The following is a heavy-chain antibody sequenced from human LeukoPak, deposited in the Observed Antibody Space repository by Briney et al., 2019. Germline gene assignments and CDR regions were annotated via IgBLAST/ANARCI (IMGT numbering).Heavy chain of an antibody. CDR2: ISHTGST. CDR3: ASSSLVVVVTYGFDI. Sequence: SETLSLTCTVSNGPITSTKWWSWPRQSPGKGLEWIGEISHTGSTNYNPSFNSRVTMSVDKSKNQFSLNLKSVTAADTALYYCASSSLVVVVTYGFDIWGRGTAATVSS. V-gene: IGHV4-4*02. J-gene: IGHJ3*02. D-gene: IGHD2-21*01. CDR1: NGPITSTKW.